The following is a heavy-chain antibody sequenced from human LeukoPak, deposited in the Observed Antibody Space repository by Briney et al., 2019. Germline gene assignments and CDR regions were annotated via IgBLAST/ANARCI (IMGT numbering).Heavy chain of an antibody. D-gene: IGHD2-15*01. Sequence: GGSLRLSCAASGFTFSSYDMHWVRQATGKGLEWVSAIGTAGDTYYPGSVKGRSTISRENAKNSLYLQMNSLRAGDTAVYYCARGYCSGGSCSGFDYWGQGTLVTVSS. V-gene: IGHV3-13*01. CDR2: IGTAGDT. CDR1: GFTFSSYD. CDR3: ARGYCSGGSCSGFDY. J-gene: IGHJ4*02.